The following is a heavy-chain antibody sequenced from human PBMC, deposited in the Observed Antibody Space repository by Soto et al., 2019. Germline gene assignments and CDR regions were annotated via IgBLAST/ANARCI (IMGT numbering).Heavy chain of an antibody. CDR3: AKEVFDSSGFYPSLDALDI. CDR1: GFTLGTYG. Sequence: QVQLAESGGGVVQPGRSLTITCAASGFTLGTYGMHWVRQAPGTGLEWVAGISNDGGDKYYSDSVMGRFTISRDNSKNTLFLQMNSLRAEDTAVYFCAKEVFDSSGFYPSLDALDIWGQGTVVTVSS. CDR2: ISNDGGDK. D-gene: IGHD3-22*01. V-gene: IGHV3-30*18. J-gene: IGHJ3*02.